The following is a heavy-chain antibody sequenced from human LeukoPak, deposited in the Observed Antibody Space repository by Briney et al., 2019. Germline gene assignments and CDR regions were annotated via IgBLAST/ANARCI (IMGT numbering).Heavy chain of an antibody. V-gene: IGHV4-39*01. CDR1: GGSISSSSYY. D-gene: IGHD3-16*01. CDR2: IYYSGST. J-gene: IGHJ5*02. Sequence: SETLSLTCTVSGGSISSSSYYWGWIRQPPGKGLEWIGSIYYSGSTYYNPSLKSRVTISVDTSKNQFSLKLSSVTAADTAVYYCARLVDVGVWFDPWGQGTLVTVSS. CDR3: ARLVDVGVWFDP.